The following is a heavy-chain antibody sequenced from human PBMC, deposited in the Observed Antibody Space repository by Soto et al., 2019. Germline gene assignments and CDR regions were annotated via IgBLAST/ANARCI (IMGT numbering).Heavy chain of an antibody. D-gene: IGHD3-16*01. CDR2: ISYDGSNK. CDR1: GFTFSSYA. V-gene: IGHV3-30-3*01. Sequence: GGSLRLSCAASGFTFSSYAMHWVRQAPGKGLEWVAVISYDGSNKYYADSVKGRFTISRDNSKNTLYLQMNSLRAEDTAVYYCARAYEGDYCDYWGQGTLVTVSS. CDR3: ARAYEGDYCDY. J-gene: IGHJ4*02.